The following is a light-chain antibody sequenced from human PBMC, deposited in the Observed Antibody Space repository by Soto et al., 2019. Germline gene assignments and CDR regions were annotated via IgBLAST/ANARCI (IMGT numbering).Light chain of an antibody. V-gene: IGLV2-14*01. CDR2: EVS. Sequence: QSVLTQPASVSGSPGQSITISCTGTSSDVGGYIYVSWYQQHPGKAPKLMIYEVSNRPSGVSNRFSGPKSGNTASLTISGLQAEDEADYYCSSYSRSSFYVFGTGTKVTVL. CDR3: SSYSRSSFYV. J-gene: IGLJ1*01. CDR1: SSDVGGYIY.